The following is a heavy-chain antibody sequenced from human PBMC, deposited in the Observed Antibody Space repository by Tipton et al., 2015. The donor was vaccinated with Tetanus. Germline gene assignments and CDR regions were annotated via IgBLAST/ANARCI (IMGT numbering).Heavy chain of an antibody. Sequence: SLRLSCAASGFTFDDYAMHWVRQAPGKGLEWVSGISWNSNTIGYADSVKGRVTISRDNAKSSLYLQMNSLRAEDTALYYCAKDNIRATADFYYGMDVWGQGTTVTVSS. D-gene: IGHD6-13*01. J-gene: IGHJ6*02. CDR1: GFTFDDYA. CDR3: AKDNIRATADFYYGMDV. CDR2: ISWNSNTI. V-gene: IGHV3-9*01.